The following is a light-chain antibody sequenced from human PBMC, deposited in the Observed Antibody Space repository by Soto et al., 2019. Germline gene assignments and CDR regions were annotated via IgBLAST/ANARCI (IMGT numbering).Light chain of an antibody. V-gene: IGLV1-44*01. CDR1: ISNIGSNI. Sequence: QSVLTQPPSASGTPGQRVTISCSGSISNIGSNIVNWYQQLPGTAPKLLIYSNNQRPSGVPDRFSGSKSGTSASLAISGLQSEDEADYYCAAWDDSLSGQVFGTGTKLTVL. J-gene: IGLJ1*01. CDR2: SNN. CDR3: AAWDDSLSGQV.